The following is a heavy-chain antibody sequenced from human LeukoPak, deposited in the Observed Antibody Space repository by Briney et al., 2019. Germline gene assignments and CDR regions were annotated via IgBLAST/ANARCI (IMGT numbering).Heavy chain of an antibody. J-gene: IGHJ6*03. V-gene: IGHV1-18*01. D-gene: IGHD4-11*01. CDR3: AKLGGTVTTRFVYYYYYMDV. CDR2: ISAYNGNT. CDR1: GYTFTSYG. Sequence: ASVKVSCKASGYTFTSYGIIWVRQAPGQGLQWMGWISAYNGNTNYVQNLQGRVTMTTDTSTTTAYMELRSLRSDDTAVYYCAKLGGTVTTRFVYYYYYMDVWGKGTTVTVSS.